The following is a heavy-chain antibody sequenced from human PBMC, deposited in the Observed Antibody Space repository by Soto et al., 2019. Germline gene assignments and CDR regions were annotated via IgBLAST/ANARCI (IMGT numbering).Heavy chain of an antibody. Sequence: GGSLRLSCAASGFTFSSYAMHWVRQAPGKGLEWVAVISYDGSNKYYADSVKGRFTISRDNSKNTLYLQMNSLRAEDTAVYYCARVPSQKLSGSYRVGHFDYWGQGTLVTVSS. D-gene: IGHD1-26*01. CDR1: GFTFSSYA. CDR3: ARVPSQKLSGSYRVGHFDY. J-gene: IGHJ4*02. V-gene: IGHV3-30-3*01. CDR2: ISYDGSNK.